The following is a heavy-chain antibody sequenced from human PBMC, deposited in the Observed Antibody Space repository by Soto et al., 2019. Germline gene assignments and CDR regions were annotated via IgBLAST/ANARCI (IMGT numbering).Heavy chain of an antibody. CDR3: ARVNVWSGQPYYYYGMDV. Sequence: SETLSLTCTVSGGSISSGDYYWSWIRQPPGKGLEWIGYIYYSGSTYYNPSLKSRVTITVDTSKNEFSLKLSYVTAADTAVYYCARVNVWSGQPYYYYGMDVWGQGTTVTVSS. CDR2: IYYSGST. V-gene: IGHV4-30-4*01. CDR1: GGSISSGDYY. D-gene: IGHD3-3*01. J-gene: IGHJ6*02.